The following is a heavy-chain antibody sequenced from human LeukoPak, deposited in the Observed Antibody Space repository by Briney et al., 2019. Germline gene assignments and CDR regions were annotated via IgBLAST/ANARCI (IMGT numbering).Heavy chain of an antibody. V-gene: IGHV4-38-2*02. J-gene: IGHJ4*02. CDR2: IYHSGST. CDR3: ARAGRYYDSSGYLFY. CDR1: GYSISSGYY. Sequence: PSETLSLTCTVSGYSISSGYYWGWIRQPPGKGLEWIGSIYHSGSTYYNPSLKSRVTISVDTSKNQFSLKLSSVTAADTAVYYCARAGRYYDSSGYLFYWGQGTLVTVSS. D-gene: IGHD3-22*01.